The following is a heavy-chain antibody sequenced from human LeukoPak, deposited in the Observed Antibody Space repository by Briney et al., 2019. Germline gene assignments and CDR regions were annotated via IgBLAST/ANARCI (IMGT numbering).Heavy chain of an antibody. J-gene: IGHJ3*01. V-gene: IGHV5-51*01. CDR2: LYPDESNA. Sequence: GESLKISCKASGFRFTGYWIGWVRQVTGKGLEWMGILYPDESNAIYSPSFQGQVTMSVDKSIDTAYLQWSSLKASDTAMYYCAGGHDYGDYVNAFHLWGQGTMISVSS. CDR1: GFRFTGYW. D-gene: IGHD4-17*01. CDR3: AGGHDYGDYVNAFHL.